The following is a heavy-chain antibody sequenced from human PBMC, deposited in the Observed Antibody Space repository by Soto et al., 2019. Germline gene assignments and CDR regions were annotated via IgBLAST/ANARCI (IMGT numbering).Heavy chain of an antibody. CDR1: GYTFTSYG. Sequence: ASLKVSCKASGYTFTSYGISWVRQAPVQGLEWMGWISAYNGNTNYAQKLQGRVTMTTDTSASTAYMELSSLRSEDTAVYYCARGIHSYGYLWGQGTLVTVSS. D-gene: IGHD5-18*01. V-gene: IGHV1-18*01. CDR2: ISAYNGNT. J-gene: IGHJ5*02. CDR3: ARGIHSYGYL.